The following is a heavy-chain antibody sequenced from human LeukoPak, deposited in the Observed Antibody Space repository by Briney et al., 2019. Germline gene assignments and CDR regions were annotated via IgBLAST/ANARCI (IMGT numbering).Heavy chain of an antibody. Sequence: GGSLRLSCAASGFTFSTYWMHWVRQAPGKGLVWVSRVNGDGSSTNYADSVKGRFTISRDNAKNTLYLQMNSLRAEDAAVYYCARDGIAAVDFDYWGQGILVTVSS. V-gene: IGHV3-74*01. J-gene: IGHJ4*02. CDR1: GFTFSTYW. CDR2: VNGDGSST. D-gene: IGHD6-13*01. CDR3: ARDGIAAVDFDY.